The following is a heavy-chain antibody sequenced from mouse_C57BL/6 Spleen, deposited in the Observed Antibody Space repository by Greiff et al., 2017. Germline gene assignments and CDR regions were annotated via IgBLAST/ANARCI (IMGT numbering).Heavy chain of an antibody. CDR3: ARYYGSSYSYYFDY. Sequence: VQLQQSGPELVKPGASVKISCKASGYAFSSSWMNWVKQRPGKGLEWIGRIYPGDGDTNYNGKFKGKATLTADKSSSTAYMQLSSLTSEDSAVYFCARYYGSSYSYYFDYWGQGTTLTDAS. V-gene: IGHV1-82*01. D-gene: IGHD1-1*01. CDR2: IYPGDGDT. CDR1: GYAFSSSW. J-gene: IGHJ2*01.